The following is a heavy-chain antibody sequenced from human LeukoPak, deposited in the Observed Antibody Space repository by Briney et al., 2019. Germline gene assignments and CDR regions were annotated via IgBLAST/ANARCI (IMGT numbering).Heavy chain of an antibody. CDR1: GGTFSGYY. Sequence: SETLSLTCAVYGGTFSGYYWSWLRQPPGKGLEWLGEINHSGSTNYNQSLKSRVTISVDTSNNPFSLKLSSVTAADTAVYYCARVGITMVRGVIITWDYYYMDVWGKGTTVTVSS. J-gene: IGHJ6*03. CDR2: INHSGST. D-gene: IGHD3-10*01. CDR3: ARVGITMVRGVIITWDYYYMDV. V-gene: IGHV4-34*01.